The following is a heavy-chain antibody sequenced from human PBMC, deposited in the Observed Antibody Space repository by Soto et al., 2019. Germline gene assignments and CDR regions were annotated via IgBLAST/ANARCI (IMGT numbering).Heavy chain of an antibody. D-gene: IGHD3-22*01. CDR1: GVTFSSSG. J-gene: IGHJ4*01. CDR3: AKDYYYDRSGFSLGF. Sequence: RLSCGASGVTFSSSGMHSVRQKPDKGLEWVAVISYDGSNKYYADSVKGRFNISRDNSKNTLYLQMNSLRAEDTALYYFAKDYYYDRSGFSLGFWGQGTLVTRSS. CDR2: ISYDGSNK. V-gene: IGHV3-30*18.